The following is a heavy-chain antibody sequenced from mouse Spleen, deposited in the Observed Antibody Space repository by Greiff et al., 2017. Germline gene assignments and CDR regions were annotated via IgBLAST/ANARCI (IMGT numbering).Heavy chain of an antibody. J-gene: IGHJ4*01. CDR2: INPYNGGT. Sequence: EVKLQESGPVLVKPGASVKMSCKASGYTFTDYYMNWVKQSHGKSLEWIGVINPYNGGTSYNQKFKGKATLTVDKSSSTAYMELNSLTSEDSAVYYCEAGTGYYAMDYWGQGTSVTVSS. CDR1: GYTFTDYY. D-gene: IGHD4-1*01. CDR3: EAGTGYYAMDY. V-gene: IGHV1-19*01.